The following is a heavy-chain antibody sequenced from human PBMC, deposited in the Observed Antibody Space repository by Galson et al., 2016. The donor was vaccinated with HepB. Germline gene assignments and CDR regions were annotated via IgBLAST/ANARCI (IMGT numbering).Heavy chain of an antibody. Sequence: LRLSCAASRFTFSSYAMSWVRQAPGKGLEWVSVIRGSGGSTYYADSVKGRFTISRDNSKNTLYLQMNSLRAEDTAVYYCAKEGTIFGVVPYGMDVWGQGTKVIVSS. J-gene: IGHJ6*02. CDR2: IRGSGGST. CDR1: RFTFSSYA. CDR3: AKEGTIFGVVPYGMDV. V-gene: IGHV3-23*01. D-gene: IGHD3-3*01.